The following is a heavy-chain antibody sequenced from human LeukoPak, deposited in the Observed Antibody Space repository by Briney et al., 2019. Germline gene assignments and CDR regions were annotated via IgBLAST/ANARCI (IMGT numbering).Heavy chain of an antibody. CDR3: ARDLVVLNRGSSSKYFQH. CDR2: ISAYNGNT. D-gene: IGHD6-13*01. J-gene: IGHJ1*01. V-gene: IGHV1-18*01. Sequence: GASVTVSCKASGYTFTSYGISWVRQAPGQGLEWMGWISAYNGNTNYAQKLQGRVTMTTDTSTSTAYMELRSLRSDDTAVYYCARDLVVLNRGSSSKYFQHWGQGTLVTVSS. CDR1: GYTFTSYG.